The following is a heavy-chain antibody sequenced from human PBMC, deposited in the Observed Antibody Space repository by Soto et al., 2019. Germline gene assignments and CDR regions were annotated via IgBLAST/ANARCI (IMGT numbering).Heavy chain of an antibody. D-gene: IGHD2-2*01. Sequence: PGGSLRLSCVESGFTFSNYCLHWVRQAPGTGLEWVAGIDYNEINQYYIDPVKGRFTISRDQSKKTLYLQMNSLRAEDTAVYYCARDFCPVPTCYDLWGQGVLVTVSS. J-gene: IGHJ4*02. CDR2: IDYNEINQ. V-gene: IGHV3-33*01. CDR1: GFTFSNYC. CDR3: ARDFCPVPTCYDL.